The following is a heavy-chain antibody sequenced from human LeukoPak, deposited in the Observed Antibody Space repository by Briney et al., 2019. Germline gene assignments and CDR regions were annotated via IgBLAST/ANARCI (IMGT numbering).Heavy chain of an antibody. D-gene: IGHD4-17*01. CDR3: ARASLGTVTTGVWFDP. CDR2: IIPIFGTA. V-gene: IGHV1-69*13. J-gene: IGHJ5*02. CDR1: GGTFSSYA. Sequence: SVKVSCKASGGTFSSYAISWVRQAPGQGLEWMGGIIPIFGTANYAQKFQGRVTITADESTSTAYMELSSLRPEDTAVYYCARASLGTVTTGVWFDPWGQGTLVTVSS.